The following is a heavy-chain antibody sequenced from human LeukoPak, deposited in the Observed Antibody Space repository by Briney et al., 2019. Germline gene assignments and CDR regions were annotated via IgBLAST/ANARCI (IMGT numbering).Heavy chain of an antibody. CDR3: AGVKVDVLRYFDSFHNWFDP. CDR2: INHSGST. J-gene: IGHJ5*02. CDR1: GGSFSGYY. D-gene: IGHD3-9*01. Sequence: SETLSLTCAVYGGSFSGYYWSWIRQPPGKGLEWIGEINHSGSTNYNPSLKSRVTISVDTSKNQFSLKLSSVTAADTAVYYCAGVKVDVLRYFDSFHNWFDPWGQGTLVTVSS. V-gene: IGHV4-34*01.